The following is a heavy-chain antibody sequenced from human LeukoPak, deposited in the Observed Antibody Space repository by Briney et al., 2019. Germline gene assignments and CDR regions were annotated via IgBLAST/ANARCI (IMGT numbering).Heavy chain of an antibody. Sequence: PSETLSLTCTVSGGSISNYYWSWIRQPAGKGLEWIGRIYTSGSTNYNPSLKSRVTMSVDTSKNQFSLKLSSVTAADTAVYYCARAGYCSSTSCDSSYYYYGMDVWGQGTTVTVSS. V-gene: IGHV4-4*07. CDR3: ARAGYCSSTSCDSSYYYYGMDV. J-gene: IGHJ6*02. CDR2: IYTSGST. D-gene: IGHD2-2*02. CDR1: GGSISNYY.